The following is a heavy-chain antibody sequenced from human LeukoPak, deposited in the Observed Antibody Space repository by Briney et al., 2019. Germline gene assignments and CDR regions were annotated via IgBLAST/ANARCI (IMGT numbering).Heavy chain of an antibody. J-gene: IGHJ4*02. CDR1: GFTFSSYA. V-gene: IGHV3-23*01. CDR3: AKPLWLISRPYGMVFYFDY. Sequence: TGGSLRLSCAASGFTFSSYAMSWVRQAPGKGLEWVSAISGSGGSTYYADSVKGRFTISRDNSKNTLYLQMNSLRAEDTAVYYCAKPLWLISRPYGMVFYFDYWGQGTLVTVFS. CDR2: ISGSGGST. D-gene: IGHD6-19*01.